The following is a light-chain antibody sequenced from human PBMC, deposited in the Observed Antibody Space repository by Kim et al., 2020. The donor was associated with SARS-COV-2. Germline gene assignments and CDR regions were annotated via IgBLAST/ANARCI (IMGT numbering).Light chain of an antibody. V-gene: IGLV2-23*02. Sequence: QSITISCTVTSSDVGRYNLVSWYQHHPGKAPKLVIDDVTKRPSGVSDRFSGSKSGNTASLTLSGLQAEDEADYYCCSYAGTDTYWVFGGGTQLTVL. CDR3: CSYAGTDTYWV. J-gene: IGLJ3*02. CDR2: DVT. CDR1: SSDVGRYNL.